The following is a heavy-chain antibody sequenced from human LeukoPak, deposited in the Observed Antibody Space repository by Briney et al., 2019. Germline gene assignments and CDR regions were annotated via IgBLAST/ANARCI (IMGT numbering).Heavy chain of an antibody. CDR3: ASHYYDSSGDFDY. D-gene: IGHD3-22*01. Sequence: KPSETLSLTCTVSGGSISSYYWSWIRQPPGKGLEWIGYIYYSGSTNYNPSLKSRVTISVDTSKNQFSLKLSSVTAADTAVYYCASHYYDSSGDFDYWGQGTQVTVSS. J-gene: IGHJ4*02. V-gene: IGHV4-59*01. CDR1: GGSISSYY. CDR2: IYYSGST.